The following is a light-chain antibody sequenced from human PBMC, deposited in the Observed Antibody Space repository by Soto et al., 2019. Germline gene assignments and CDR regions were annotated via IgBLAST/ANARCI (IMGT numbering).Light chain of an antibody. Sequence: DIQMTQSPSSLSASVGDRVSITCRASQTISIFLNWYQQKPGKAPKVLISGASSLQSGVPSRFDGSGSGTEFTLTISSLQPEDIATYYCQQSYSTPLTFGGGTKVEIK. CDR2: GAS. J-gene: IGKJ4*01. CDR3: QQSYSTPLT. V-gene: IGKV1-39*01. CDR1: QTISIF.